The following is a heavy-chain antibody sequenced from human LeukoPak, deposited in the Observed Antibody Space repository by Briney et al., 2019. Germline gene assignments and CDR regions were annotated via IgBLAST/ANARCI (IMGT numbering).Heavy chain of an antibody. D-gene: IGHD6-19*01. CDR2: IIPIFGTA. V-gene: IGHV1-69*01. CDR3: ARGPSIAVAGYYFDY. J-gene: IGHJ4*02. CDR1: GGTFSSYA. Sequence: SVKVSCKAPGGTFSSYAISWVRQAPGQGLEWMGGIIPIFGTANYAQKFQGRVTITADESTSTAYMELSSLRSEDTAVYYCARGPSIAVAGYYFDYWGQGTLVTVSS.